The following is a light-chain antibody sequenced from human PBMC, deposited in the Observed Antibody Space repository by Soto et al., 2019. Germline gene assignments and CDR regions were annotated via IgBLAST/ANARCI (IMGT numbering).Light chain of an antibody. V-gene: IGKV3-15*01. Sequence: RVMTQSPATLSLSPGERATLSCRASQSVSTNVAWYQQKPGQAPRLLIYGASTRATDIPARFSGSGSGTDFTLTISSLQSEDFAVYDCQQYNNWPPWTFGQGTKVDIK. CDR2: GAS. CDR1: QSVSTN. CDR3: QQYNNWPPWT. J-gene: IGKJ1*01.